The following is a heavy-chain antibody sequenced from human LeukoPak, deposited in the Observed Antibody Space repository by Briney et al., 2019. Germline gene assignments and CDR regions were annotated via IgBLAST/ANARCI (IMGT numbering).Heavy chain of an antibody. D-gene: IGHD3-22*01. CDR3: ARDWGYYDSSGYYYWQGFDY. CDR1: GGTFSSYA. Sequence: SVKVSCKASGGTFSSYAISWVRPAPGQGLEWMGGIIPIFGTANYAQKFQGRVTITADESTSTAYMELSSLRSEDTAVYYCARDWGYYDSSGYYYWQGFDYWGQGTLVTVSS. CDR2: IIPIFGTA. V-gene: IGHV1-69*13. J-gene: IGHJ4*02.